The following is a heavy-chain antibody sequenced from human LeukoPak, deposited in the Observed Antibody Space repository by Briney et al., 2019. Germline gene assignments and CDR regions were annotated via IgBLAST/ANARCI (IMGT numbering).Heavy chain of an antibody. D-gene: IGHD3-22*01. J-gene: IGHJ4*02. CDR2: INPNSGGT. CDR1: GYTFTGYY. V-gene: IGHV1-2*02. CDR3: ARDAAHQATVVVSNEPRGTPGAADY. Sequence: ASVRVSCKASGYTFTGYYMHWVRQAPGQGLEWMGWINPNSGGTNYAQKFQRRVTMTRDTSISTAYMEVSRLTSDDTAVYYCARDAAHQATVVVSNEPRGTPGAADYWGQGTLVTVSS.